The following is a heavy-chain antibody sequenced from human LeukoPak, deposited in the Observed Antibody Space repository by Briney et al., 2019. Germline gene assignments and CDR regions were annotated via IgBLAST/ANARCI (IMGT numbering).Heavy chain of an antibody. Sequence: GESLKISCKGSGYRFGSYWIAWVRQMPGKGLEWMGILYPGDSDTRYSPSFQGQVAISADKSISTAYLQWSSLKASDTAMYYCARLGITGTTLYYFDYWGQGTLVIVSS. CDR2: LYPGDSDT. D-gene: IGHD1-20*01. J-gene: IGHJ4*02. V-gene: IGHV5-51*01. CDR3: ARLGITGTTLYYFDY. CDR1: GYRFGSYW.